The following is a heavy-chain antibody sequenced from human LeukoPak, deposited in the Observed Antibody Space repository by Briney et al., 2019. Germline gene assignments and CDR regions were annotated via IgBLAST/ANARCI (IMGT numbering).Heavy chain of an antibody. CDR1: GGSISSYY. CDR3: ARQSISGSSLSYFDY. D-gene: IGHD3-22*01. Sequence: SETLSVTCTVSGGSISSYYWSWIRQPPGKGLEWIGNIYDSGSTNYNPSLKSRVTISVDTSKNQCSLKLSSVTAADTAVYYCARQSISGSSLSYFDYWGQGTLVNVSS. CDR2: IYDSGST. V-gene: IGHV4-59*01. J-gene: IGHJ4*02.